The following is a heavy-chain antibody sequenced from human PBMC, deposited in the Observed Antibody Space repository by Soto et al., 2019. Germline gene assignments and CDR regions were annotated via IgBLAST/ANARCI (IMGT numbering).Heavy chain of an antibody. V-gene: IGHV3-30*18. Sequence: PGGSLRLYCEASVFTVRGYGMHWVRQAPGKGLEWVAVISYYGTNEYYEDSVKGRFTISRDNSKNTLYLQMNSLRIEDTAVYFCAKEDPSGRYSLDYWGQGSQVTVSS. CDR2: ISYYGTNE. D-gene: IGHD1-26*01. CDR3: AKEDPSGRYSLDY. J-gene: IGHJ4*02. CDR1: VFTVRGYG.